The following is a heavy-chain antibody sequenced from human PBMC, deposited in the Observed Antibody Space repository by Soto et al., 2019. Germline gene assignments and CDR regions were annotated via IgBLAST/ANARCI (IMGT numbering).Heavy chain of an antibody. V-gene: IGHV4-59*01. CDR2: IYYSGST. J-gene: IGHJ6*02. CDR3: SRDYYDSSGYYLYGMDV. CDR1: GGSISSYY. D-gene: IGHD3-22*01. Sequence: ETLSLTCTVSGGSISSYYWSWIRQPPGKGLEWIGYIYYSGSTNYNPSLKNRVTKSVDTSKNQFSLKLSSVTAADTAVYYCSRDYYDSSGYYLYGMDVWGQGTTVTVSS.